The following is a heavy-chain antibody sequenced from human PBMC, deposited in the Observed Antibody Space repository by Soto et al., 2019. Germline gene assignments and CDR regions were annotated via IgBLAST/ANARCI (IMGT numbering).Heavy chain of an antibody. V-gene: IGHV4-38-2*02. Sequence: SETLSLTCKVSGYLINSGYSWGWIRQSPGKGLEWIGSTSYDGKSYYKPSLKSRVVMSVDLANNQFSLRLRSVTAADTAVYYCARDLSSGYQTFYFDYWGQGTPVTVSS. D-gene: IGHD3-22*01. CDR2: TSYDGKS. J-gene: IGHJ4*01. CDR3: ARDLSSGYQTFYFDY. CDR1: GYLINSGYS.